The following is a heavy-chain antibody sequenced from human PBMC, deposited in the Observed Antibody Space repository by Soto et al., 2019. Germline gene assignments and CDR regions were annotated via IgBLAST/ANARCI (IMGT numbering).Heavy chain of an antibody. CDR3: AREYYGLLTGYYTDY. J-gene: IGHJ4*02. D-gene: IGHD3-9*01. CDR1: GFPFSYYW. Sequence: EVQLVESGGDLVQRGGSLRLSCAASGFPFSYYWMHWVRHTPGKGLDWVARISGGGVTTYYADSVTGRFTVSRDNAKNTLSLQISGVRAEDTAVYYCAREYYGLLTGYYTDYWGQGTLGSGSA. CDR2: ISGGGVTT. V-gene: IGHV3-74*01.